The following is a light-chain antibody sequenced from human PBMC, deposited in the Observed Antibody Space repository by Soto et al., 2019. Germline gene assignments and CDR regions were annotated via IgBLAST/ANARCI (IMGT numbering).Light chain of an antibody. Sequence: QSVLTQPPSASGTPGQRVTISCSGSSSNIGSNSVNWFQQFPGAAPKVLIYYNNRRPSGVPDRFSGSKSGTSASLAIRGLQSEDEADYYCAAWDDSLNGVIFGGGTKVTVL. J-gene: IGLJ2*01. CDR2: YNN. CDR1: SSNIGSNS. CDR3: AAWDDSLNGVI. V-gene: IGLV1-44*01.